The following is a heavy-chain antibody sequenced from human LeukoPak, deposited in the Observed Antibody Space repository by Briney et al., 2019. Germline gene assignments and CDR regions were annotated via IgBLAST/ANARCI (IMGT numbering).Heavy chain of an antibody. D-gene: IGHD6-25*01. CDR2: IRSKAKGATP. CDR3: SMSRYGGYQSDY. Sequence: GGSLRLSCIPSGYTFCDYAMKWVRQAPGKGLEGVGFIRSKAKGATPEYAASAKGRFTITRYDSQGIGYLQMNSLKTEDTALYYCSMSRYGGYQSDYWGQGTLVTVSS. V-gene: IGHV3-49*04. CDR1: GYTFCDYA. J-gene: IGHJ4*02.